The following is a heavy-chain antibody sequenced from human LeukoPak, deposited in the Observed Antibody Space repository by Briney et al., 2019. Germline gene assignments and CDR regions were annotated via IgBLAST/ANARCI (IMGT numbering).Heavy chain of an antibody. CDR3: ARARLTDYVWGRRTFDI. D-gene: IGHD3-16*01. V-gene: IGHV3-11*04. CDR2: ISGSGGST. CDR1: GFTFSDSY. Sequence: GGSLRLSCAASGFTFSDSYMTWIRQAPGKGLEWVSAISGSGGSTYYADSVKGRFTISRDNAKKSLYLQMDSLRAEDTAVYYCARARLTDYVWGRRTFDIWGQGTMVTISS. J-gene: IGHJ3*02.